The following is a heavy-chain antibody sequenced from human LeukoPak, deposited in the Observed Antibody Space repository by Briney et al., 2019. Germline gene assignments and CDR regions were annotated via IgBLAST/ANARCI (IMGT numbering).Heavy chain of an antibody. CDR3: VRHLHNYNWFDP. J-gene: IGHJ5*02. CDR1: GASISSYY. V-gene: IGHV4-59*01. Sequence: SETLSLTCSASGASISSYYWSWVRQSPGKGLEWIGYVYHSGSTNYNPSLKTRVTISVDTSKNQFSLALTSLIAADTAVYYCVRHLHNYNWFDPWGQGTLVTVSS. D-gene: IGHD4-11*01. CDR2: VYHSGST.